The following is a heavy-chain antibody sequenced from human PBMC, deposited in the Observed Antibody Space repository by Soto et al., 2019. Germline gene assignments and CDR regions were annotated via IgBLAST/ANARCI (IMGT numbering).Heavy chain of an antibody. CDR2: IYYSGST. V-gene: IGHV4-59*12. Sequence: PSETLSLTCTVSGGSISSYYWSWIRQPPGKGLEWIGYIYYSGSTNCNPSLKSRVTISVDTSKNQFSLKLSSVTAAGTAVYYCARARFGELFLNWFDPRGQGTLVTVSS. CDR1: GGSISSYY. D-gene: IGHD3-10*01. J-gene: IGHJ5*02. CDR3: ARARFGELFLNWFDP.